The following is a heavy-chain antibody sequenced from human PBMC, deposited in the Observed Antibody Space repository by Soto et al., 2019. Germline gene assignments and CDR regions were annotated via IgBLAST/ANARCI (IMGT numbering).Heavy chain of an antibody. Sequence: PGESLKISCKGSGYSFTSYWIGWVRQMPWKGLEWMGIIYPGDSDTRYSPSFQGQVTISADKSISTAYLQWSSLKASDTAMYYCARHGDCSSTKCQATAASGRYYYGMDVWGQGTTVTVSS. D-gene: IGHD2-2*01. J-gene: IGHJ6*02. CDR2: IYPGDSDT. V-gene: IGHV5-51*01. CDR1: GYSFTSYW. CDR3: ARHGDCSSTKCQATAASGRYYYGMDV.